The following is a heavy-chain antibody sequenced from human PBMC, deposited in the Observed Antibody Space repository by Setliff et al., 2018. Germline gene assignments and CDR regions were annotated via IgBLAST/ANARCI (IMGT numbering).Heavy chain of an antibody. Sequence: PSETLSLTCTVSGGSISPYFWSWIRQSPGKGLEWIGYIYHNGNTNFNPSLKSRVTMSVDTSKNQFALNLTFVTAADTAVYYCARDRSAYSYGLDVWGQGTTVTVSS. CDR2: IYHNGNT. CDR1: GGSISPYF. CDR3: ARDRSAYSYGLDV. V-gene: IGHV4-4*08. J-gene: IGHJ6*02.